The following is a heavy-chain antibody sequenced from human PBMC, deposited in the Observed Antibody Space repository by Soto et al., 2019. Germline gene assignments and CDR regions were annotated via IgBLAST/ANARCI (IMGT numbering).Heavy chain of an antibody. D-gene: IGHD6-13*01. V-gene: IGHV3-33*01. CDR2: IWYDGSNK. Sequence: QVQLVESGGGVVQPGRSLRLSCAASGFTFSSYGMHWVRQAPGKGLEWVAVIWYDGSNKYYADSVKGRFTISRDNSKNTLYLQMNSLRAEDTAVYYCARDMHSSSTGEVYWGQGTLVTVSS. CDR1: GFTFSSYG. J-gene: IGHJ4*02. CDR3: ARDMHSSSTGEVY.